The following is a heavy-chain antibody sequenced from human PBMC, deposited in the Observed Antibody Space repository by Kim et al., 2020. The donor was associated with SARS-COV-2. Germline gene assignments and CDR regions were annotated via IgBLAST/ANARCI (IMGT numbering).Heavy chain of an antibody. CDR3: ARGLGPYYYYYYYMDV. D-gene: IGHD6-13*01. V-gene: IGHV4-59*09. J-gene: IGHJ6*03. Sequence: LKSRVTISVDTSKSQFSLKLSSVPAADTAVYYCARGLGPYYYYYYYMDVWGKGTTVTVSS.